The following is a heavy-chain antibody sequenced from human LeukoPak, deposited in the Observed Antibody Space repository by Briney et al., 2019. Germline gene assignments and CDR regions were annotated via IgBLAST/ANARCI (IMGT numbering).Heavy chain of an antibody. V-gene: IGHV1-46*01. CDR3: ARSRIAEGDAFDI. D-gene: IGHD6-13*01. CDR1: GYTFTNYY. J-gene: IGHJ3*02. Sequence: ASEKVSCKASGYTFTNYYMHWVRQAPGQGLEWMGIINPSGGSTSYAQKFQGRVTMTRDTSTSTVYMELSSLRSEDTAVYYCARSRIAEGDAFDIWGQGTMVTVSS. CDR2: INPSGGST.